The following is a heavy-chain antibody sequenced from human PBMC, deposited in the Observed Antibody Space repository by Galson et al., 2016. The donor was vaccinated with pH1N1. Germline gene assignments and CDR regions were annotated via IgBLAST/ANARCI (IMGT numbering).Heavy chain of an antibody. CDR1: GYYFSNYW. CDR2: IFPGDSNL. CDR3: ALLGGPRGQDLYYNYGRDV. J-gene: IGHJ6*02. V-gene: IGHV5-51*03. Sequence: QSGAEVKKPGESLRISCKASGYYFSNYWIGWVRQMPGKGLEWMGIIFPGDSNLKYSPSFQGQVIISADKSLTTVYLQWNSLKASDTAIYYCALLGGPRGQDLYYNYGRDVWGQGTTVGVSS. D-gene: IGHD3-16*01.